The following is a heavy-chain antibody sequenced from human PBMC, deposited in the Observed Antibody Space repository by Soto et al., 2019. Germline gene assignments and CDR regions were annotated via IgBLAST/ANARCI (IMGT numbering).Heavy chain of an antibody. Sequence: SETLSLTCAVSGGSISSGGYSWSWIRQPPGKGLEWIGYIYHGSTYYNPSPKSRVTISVDRSKNQLSLKLSSVTAADTAVYYCARHSTGYYYSWFDPWGQGTLVTVSS. CDR1: GGSISSGGYS. CDR3: ARHSTGYYYSWFDP. CDR2: IYHGST. D-gene: IGHD3-22*01. V-gene: IGHV4-30-2*01. J-gene: IGHJ5*02.